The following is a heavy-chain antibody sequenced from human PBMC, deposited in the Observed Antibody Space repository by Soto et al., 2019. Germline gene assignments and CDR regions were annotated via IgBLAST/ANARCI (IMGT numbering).Heavy chain of an antibody. CDR1: GASISGFY. CDR2: IYATGTT. J-gene: IGHJ5*02. CDR3: VRDGTKTLRDWLDP. Sequence: SDTLSLTCTVSGASISGFYWSWIQKSAGKGLEWIGRIYATGTTDYNPSLKSRVMMSVDTSKKQFSLKLRSVTAADTAVYYCVRDGTKTLRDWLDPWGQGISVTVSS. V-gene: IGHV4-4*07. D-gene: IGHD1-1*01.